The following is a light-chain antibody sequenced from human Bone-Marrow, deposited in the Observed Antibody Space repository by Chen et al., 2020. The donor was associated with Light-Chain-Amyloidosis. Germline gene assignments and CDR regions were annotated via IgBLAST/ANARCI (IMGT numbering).Light chain of an antibody. CDR3: QSYQGSSQGV. J-gene: IGLJ3*02. V-gene: IGLV6-57*01. CDR2: EDD. Sequence: NFMLTQPLSVSESPGKTVIISCTRSSGSIATNYVQWYQQRPGSSPTTVLYEDDQRPSGVPDRFSGSIDRSSNSASLTISGLKTEDEADYYCQSYQGSSQGVFGGGTKLTVL. CDR1: SGSIATNY.